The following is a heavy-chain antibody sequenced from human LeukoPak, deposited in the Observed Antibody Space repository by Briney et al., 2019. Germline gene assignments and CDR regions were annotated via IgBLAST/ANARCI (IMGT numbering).Heavy chain of an antibody. D-gene: IGHD6-13*01. CDR2: ISSSGSTI. V-gene: IGHV3-11*04. J-gene: IGHJ4*02. CDR3: TSTRVAAAGAD. Sequence: GGSLRLSCAASGFTFSDYYMSWIRQAPGKGLEWVSYISSSGSTIYYADSVKGRFTISRDNAKNSLYLQMNSLRAEDTAVYYCTSTRVAAAGADWGQGTLVTVSS. CDR1: GFTFSDYY.